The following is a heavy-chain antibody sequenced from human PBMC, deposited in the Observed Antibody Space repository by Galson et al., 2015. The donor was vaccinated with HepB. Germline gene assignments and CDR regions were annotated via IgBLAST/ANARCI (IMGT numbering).Heavy chain of an antibody. CDR3: AFGLTTAWAFDI. J-gene: IGHJ3*02. CDR2: TRNKANTYTT. D-gene: IGHD1-1*01. CDR1: GFTFSDHY. Sequence: SLRLSCAASGFTFSDHYMHWVRQAPGKGLEWVGRTRNKANTYTTEYAASVKGRFTISTDDSKNSLYLQMNSLKTEDSTIYYCAFGLTTAWAFDIWGQGTMVIVSS. V-gene: IGHV3-72*01.